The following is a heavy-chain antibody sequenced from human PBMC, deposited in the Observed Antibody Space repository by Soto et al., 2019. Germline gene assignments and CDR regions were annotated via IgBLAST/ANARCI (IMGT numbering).Heavy chain of an antibody. Sequence: GSLRLSCAASGFTFSSYAMSWVRQAPGKGLEWVSAISGSGGSTYYADSVKGRFTISRDSAKNSLYLQMNSLRAEDTAVYYCARDYSDSSGFFGDYYGMDVWGQGTTVTVSS. J-gene: IGHJ6*01. CDR3: ARDYSDSSGFFGDYYGMDV. CDR1: GFTFSSYA. V-gene: IGHV3-23*01. D-gene: IGHD3-22*01. CDR2: ISGSGGST.